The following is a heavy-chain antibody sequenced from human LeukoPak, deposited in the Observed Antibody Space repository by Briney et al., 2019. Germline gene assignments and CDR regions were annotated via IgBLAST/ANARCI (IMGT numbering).Heavy chain of an antibody. D-gene: IGHD7-27*01. J-gene: IGHJ4*02. Sequence: GGSLRLSCAASGFTVSSNYMSWVRPAPGKGLEWVSVIYSGGSTYYADSVKGRFTISRDNSKNTLYLQMNSLRAEDTAVYYCARLTGEFGYYFDYWGQGTLVTVSS. CDR3: ARLTGEFGYYFDY. V-gene: IGHV3-66*02. CDR2: IYSGGST. CDR1: GFTVSSNY.